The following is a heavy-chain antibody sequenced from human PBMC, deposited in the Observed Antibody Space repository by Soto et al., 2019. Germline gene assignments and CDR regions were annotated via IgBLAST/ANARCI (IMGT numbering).Heavy chain of an antibody. Sequence: QVQLQESGPGLVKSSETLSLTCRVSGGSISNYFWRWIRQPPGKGLEWIGYIFNSGSTIYSPSLKSRVTLTLATSKNQFSLRLDSVTVADTAIYYCARGPETYYMDVWGKGTTVTVSS. CDR2: IFNSGST. CDR3: ARGPETYYMDV. J-gene: IGHJ6*03. V-gene: IGHV4-59*01. CDR1: GGSISNYF.